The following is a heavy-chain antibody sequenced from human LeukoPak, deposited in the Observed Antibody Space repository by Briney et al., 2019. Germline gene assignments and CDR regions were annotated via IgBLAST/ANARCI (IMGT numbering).Heavy chain of an antibody. CDR1: GGSISSYY. CDR2: IYTSGST. CDR3: ARYRYYYDSSGYRENYFDY. J-gene: IGHJ4*02. V-gene: IGHV4-59*10. Sequence: SETLSLTCAVSGGSISSYYWSWIRQPAGKGLEWIGRIYTSGSTNYNPSLKSRVTMSVDTSKNQFSLKLSSVTAADTAVYYCARYRYYYDSSGYRENYFDYWGQGTLVTVSS. D-gene: IGHD3-22*01.